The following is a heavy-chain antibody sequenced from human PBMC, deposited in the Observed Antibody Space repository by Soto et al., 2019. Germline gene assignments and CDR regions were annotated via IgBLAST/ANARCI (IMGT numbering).Heavy chain of an antibody. J-gene: IGHJ4*02. V-gene: IGHV3-72*01. CDR2: TRNKANSHTT. CDR3: ARATTVTDY. CDR1: GFTFSDHY. Sequence: GGSLRLSCAASGFTFSDHYMDWVRQAPGKGLEWVGRTRNKANSHTTEYAASVKGRFTISRDDSKNSLYLQMNSLKVEDTAVYYCARATTVTDYWGQGALVTVSS. D-gene: IGHD4-17*01.